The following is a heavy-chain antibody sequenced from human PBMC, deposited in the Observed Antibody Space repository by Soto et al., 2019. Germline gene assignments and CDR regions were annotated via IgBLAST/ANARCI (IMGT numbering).Heavy chain of an antibody. CDR1: GYTFTNYG. CDR2: ISSYRDNT. V-gene: IGHV1-18*04. Sequence: QVQLVQSGAEVKKPGASVKVSCKTSGYTFTNYGISWVRQAPGQGLEWMGWISSYRDNTDYAQKFQDRVTLTTDTSTSTAYMELRSLRSEDTSVYYCARHFAYSYGADFDFWGQGTLGTVSS. J-gene: IGHJ4*02. D-gene: IGHD5-18*01. CDR3: ARHFAYSYGADFDF.